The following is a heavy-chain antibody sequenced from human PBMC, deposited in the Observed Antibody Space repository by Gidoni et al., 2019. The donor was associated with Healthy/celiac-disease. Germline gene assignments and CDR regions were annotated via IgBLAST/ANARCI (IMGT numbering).Heavy chain of an antibody. Sequence: QVQLQESGPGLVKPSQTLSLTCTVSGGSISSGSYYWSWIRQPAGKGLEWIGRIYTSGSTNYNPSLKSRVTMSVDTSKNRFSLKLSSVTAADTAVYYCARGLWDYYGSGSWEGDYYYMDVWGKGTTVTVSS. D-gene: IGHD3-10*01. CDR2: IYTSGST. V-gene: IGHV4-61*02. J-gene: IGHJ6*03. CDR1: GGSISSGSYY. CDR3: ARGLWDYYGSGSWEGDYYYMDV.